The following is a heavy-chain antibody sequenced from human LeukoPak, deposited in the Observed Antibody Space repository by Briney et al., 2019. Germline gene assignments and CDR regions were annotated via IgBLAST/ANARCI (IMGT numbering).Heavy chain of an antibody. V-gene: IGHV1-69*13. Sequence: SVMVSCKASGDTFSNYAISWVRHAPGQGLEWMGGIIPTFGSAKYAQKFQGRVTITADEYTRTGYMELSSLRSEDTAVYYCAQVGRDGYNSHPGWGQGTLVTVSS. J-gene: IGHJ4*02. D-gene: IGHD5-24*01. CDR3: AQVGRDGYNSHPG. CDR2: IIPTFGSA. CDR1: GDTFSNYA.